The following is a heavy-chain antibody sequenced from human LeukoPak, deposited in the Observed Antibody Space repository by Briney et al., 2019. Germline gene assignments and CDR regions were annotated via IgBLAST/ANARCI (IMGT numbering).Heavy chain of an antibody. D-gene: IGHD3-22*01. J-gene: IGHJ3*02. V-gene: IGHV1-58*01. CDR3: AAGNYYDSSGYYPYAFDI. CDR1: GFIFTTSA. Sequence: SVKVSCTASGFIFTTSAVQWVRQARGQRLEWIGWIVVGSGNTNYAQKFQERVTMTRDMSTGTAYMELSSLRSEDTAVYYCAAGNYYDSSGYYPYAFDIWGQGTMVTVSS. CDR2: IVVGSGNT.